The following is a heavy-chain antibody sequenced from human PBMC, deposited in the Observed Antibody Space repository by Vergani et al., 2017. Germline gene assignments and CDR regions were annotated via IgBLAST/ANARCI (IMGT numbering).Heavy chain of an antibody. Sequence: QVQLQESGPGLVKPSETLSLTCTVSGYSISSGYYWGWIRQPPGKGLEWIGSIYHSGSTYYNPSLKSRVTISVDTSKNQFSLKLSSVTAADTAVYYCARGLDSFLGGSGSYYDYWGQGTLVTVSS. CDR3: ARGLDSFLGGSGSYYDY. CDR2: IYHSGST. CDR1: GYSISSGYY. V-gene: IGHV4-38-2*02. J-gene: IGHJ4*02. D-gene: IGHD3-10*01.